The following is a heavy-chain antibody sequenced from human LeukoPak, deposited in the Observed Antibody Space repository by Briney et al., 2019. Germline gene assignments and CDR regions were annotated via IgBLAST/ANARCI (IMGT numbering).Heavy chain of an antibody. Sequence: GGSLRLSCAASGFTFSIYSMNWVRQAPGKGLEWVSSISSSSSYIYYADSVKGRFTISRDNAKNSLYLQMNSLRAEDTAVYYCARGPQRSGSYDDYWGQGTLVTASS. CDR1: GFTFSIYS. J-gene: IGHJ4*02. CDR2: ISSSSSYI. V-gene: IGHV3-21*01. CDR3: ARGPQRSGSYDDY. D-gene: IGHD1-26*01.